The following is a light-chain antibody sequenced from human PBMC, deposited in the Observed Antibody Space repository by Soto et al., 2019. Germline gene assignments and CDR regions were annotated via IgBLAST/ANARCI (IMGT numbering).Light chain of an antibody. CDR2: EVN. CDR1: SSDVGGYNY. CDR3: YSYTTTNIWV. J-gene: IGLJ3*02. Sequence: QSALTQPASVSGSPGQSITISCTGTSSDVGGYNYVSWYQHHPGKAPKLMIYEVNTRPSGVSNRFSGSKAGNTASLTISGLQAEDEADYYCYSYTTTNIWVFGGGTKLTVL. V-gene: IGLV2-14*01.